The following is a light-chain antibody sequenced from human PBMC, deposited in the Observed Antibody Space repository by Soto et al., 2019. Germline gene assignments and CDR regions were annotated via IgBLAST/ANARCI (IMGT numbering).Light chain of an antibody. J-gene: IGLJ2*01. V-gene: IGLV1-51*02. CDR2: EDD. Sequence: QSVLTQPPSVSAAPGHKVTISCSGSSSNIEINSVSWYQQLPGTAPKLLIYEDDKRPSGTPDRFSGSKSGTSATLGITGLQTGDEADYYCGTWDSSLSALVFGGGTKLTVL. CDR3: GTWDSSLSALV. CDR1: SSNIEINS.